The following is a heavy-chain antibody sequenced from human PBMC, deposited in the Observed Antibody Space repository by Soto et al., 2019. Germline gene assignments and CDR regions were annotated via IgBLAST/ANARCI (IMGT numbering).Heavy chain of an antibody. J-gene: IGHJ4*02. D-gene: IGHD4-17*01. Sequence: EVQLLESGGGLVQPGGSLRLSCAASGFTFSSYAMSWVRQAPGKGLVWVSAISGSGGSTYYADSVKGRFTISRDNSKNTLYLQMTSLRAADTAVYYWAKGTAIRAVTTGYWGQGTLVTVSS. V-gene: IGHV3-23*01. CDR2: ISGSGGST. CDR3: AKGTAIRAVTTGY. CDR1: GFTFSSYA.